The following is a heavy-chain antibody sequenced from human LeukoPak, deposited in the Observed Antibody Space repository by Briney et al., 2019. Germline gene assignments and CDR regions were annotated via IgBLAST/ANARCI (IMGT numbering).Heavy chain of an antibody. J-gene: IGHJ6*02. CDR1: GFTVSSNY. V-gene: IGHV3-66*01. Sequence: GGSLRLSCAASGFTVSSNYMSWVRQAPGKGLEWVSVIYSGGSTYYADSVKGRFTISRDNSKNTLYLQMNSLRAEDTAVYYCARDRGHSSGWSTWVLYGMDVWGQGTTVTVSS. CDR2: IYSGGST. D-gene: IGHD6-19*01. CDR3: ARDRGHSSGWSTWVLYGMDV.